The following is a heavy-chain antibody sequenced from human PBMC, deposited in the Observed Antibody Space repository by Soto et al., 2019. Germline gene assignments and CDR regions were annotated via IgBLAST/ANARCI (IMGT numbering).Heavy chain of an antibody. CDR1: GFTFSSYA. J-gene: IGHJ4*02. CDR3: ARDISWFPEGPYY. Sequence: GGSLRLSCAASGFTFSSYAMHWVRQAPGKGLEWVAVISYDGSNKYYADSVKGRFTISRDNSKNTLYLQMNSLRAEDTAVYYCARDISWFPEGPYYWGQGTLVTVSS. V-gene: IGHV3-30-3*01. D-gene: IGHD3-3*02. CDR2: ISYDGSNK.